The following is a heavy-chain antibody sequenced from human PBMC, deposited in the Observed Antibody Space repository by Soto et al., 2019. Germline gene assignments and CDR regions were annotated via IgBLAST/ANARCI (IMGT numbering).Heavy chain of an antibody. CDR3: ARDHYEILTGSQAHRYYYAMDV. Sequence: QVQLVQSGAEVKKPGSSVKVSCKASGGTFSSYAISWVRQAHGQGLEWLGGIIPVFGTPNYAQKFQGRVTITANNSTSKVYLGLSSLRSEDTAVYYCARDHYEILTGSQAHRYYYAMDVWGQGTTVTVSS. CDR2: IIPVFGTP. V-gene: IGHV1-69*06. D-gene: IGHD3-9*01. J-gene: IGHJ6*02. CDR1: GGTFSSYA.